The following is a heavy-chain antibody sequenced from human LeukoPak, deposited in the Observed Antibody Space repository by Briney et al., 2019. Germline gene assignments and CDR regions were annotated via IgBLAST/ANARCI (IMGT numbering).Heavy chain of an antibody. CDR3: ARPNPYDSSGYYYFDY. CDR1: GYSFTSYW. CDR2: IYPGDSDT. J-gene: IGHJ4*02. V-gene: IGHV5-51*01. Sequence: GESLKISCKGSGYSFTSYWNGWVRQMPGKGLEWMGIIYPGDSDTRYSPSFQGQVTTSADKSISTAYLQWSSLKASDTAMYYCARPNPYDSSGYYYFDYWGQGTLVTVSS. D-gene: IGHD3-22*01.